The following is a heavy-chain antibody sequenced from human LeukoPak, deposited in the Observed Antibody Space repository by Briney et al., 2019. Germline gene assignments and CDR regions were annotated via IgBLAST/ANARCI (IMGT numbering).Heavy chain of an antibody. CDR2: IYYSGST. CDR3: ARDRAGGLRFVEWLSAFDY. J-gene: IGHJ4*02. Sequence: SETLSLTCTVSGGSISSSSYYWGWIRQPPGKGREWFGSIYYSGSTFYTPSLRIRVPISVDPSKNRFSLKLSSVPPPDTAVYYCARDRAGGLRFVEWLSAFDYWGQGTLVTVSS. V-gene: IGHV4-39*07. D-gene: IGHD3-3*01. CDR1: GGSISSSSYY.